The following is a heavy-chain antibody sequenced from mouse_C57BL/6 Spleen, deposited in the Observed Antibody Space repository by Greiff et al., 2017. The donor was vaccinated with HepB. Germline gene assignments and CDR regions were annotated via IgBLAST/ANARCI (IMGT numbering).Heavy chain of an antibody. Sequence: QVQLQQPGAELVKPGASVKVSCKASGYTFTSYWMHWVKQRPGQGLEWIGRIHPSDSDTNYNQKFKGKATLTVDKSSSTAYMQLSSLTSEDSAVYYCAMAKYYGSSYNYAMDYWGQGTSVTVSS. CDR3: AMAKYYGSSYNYAMDY. D-gene: IGHD1-1*01. CDR2: IHPSDSDT. J-gene: IGHJ4*01. CDR1: GYTFTSYW. V-gene: IGHV1-74*01.